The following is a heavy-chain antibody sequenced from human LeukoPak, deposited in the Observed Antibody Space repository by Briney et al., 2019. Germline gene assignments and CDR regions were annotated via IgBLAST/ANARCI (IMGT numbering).Heavy chain of an antibody. D-gene: IGHD2-21*01. CDR3: ARGGENFHS. Sequence: AGGSLRPSCAASEFTVRSNYMNWVRQAPGKGLEWVSIIYSGGSTFYADSVKGRFTISRDNSKNTLYLQMNSLRAEDTAVYYCARGGENFHSWGQGTLVTVSS. V-gene: IGHV3-66*01. CDR1: EFTVRSNY. CDR2: IYSGGST. J-gene: IGHJ4*02.